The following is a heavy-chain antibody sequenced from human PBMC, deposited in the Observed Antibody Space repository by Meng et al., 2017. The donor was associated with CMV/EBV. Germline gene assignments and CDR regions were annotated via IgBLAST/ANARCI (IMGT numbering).Heavy chain of an antibody. CDR2: IYYSGST. J-gene: IGHJ4*02. D-gene: IGHD6-13*01. CDR3: ARDLSSSWYGIDY. Sequence: GSLRLSCTVSGGSISSYYWSWIRQPPGKGLEWIGYIYYSGSTNYNPSLKSRVTISVDTSKNQFSLKLSSVTAADTAVYYCARDLSSSWYGIDYWVQGTLVTVSS. CDR1: GGSISSYY. V-gene: IGHV4-59*01.